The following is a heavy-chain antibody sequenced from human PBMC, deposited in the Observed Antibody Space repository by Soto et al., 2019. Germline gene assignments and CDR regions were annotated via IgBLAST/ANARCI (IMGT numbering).Heavy chain of an antibody. Sequence: QVQLVQSGAEVKKPGASVKVSCKASGYTFTRYNINWVRQATGQGLEWRGWMNPNSGNTDYAQKFQGRVTMTKNTSISTAYMELSSLRFEDTAVYYCARGREFISVQIGYWGQGTLVTVSA. CDR1: GYTFTRYN. J-gene: IGHJ4*02. CDR2: MNPNSGNT. D-gene: IGHD3-10*01. CDR3: ARGREFISVQIGY. V-gene: IGHV1-8*01.